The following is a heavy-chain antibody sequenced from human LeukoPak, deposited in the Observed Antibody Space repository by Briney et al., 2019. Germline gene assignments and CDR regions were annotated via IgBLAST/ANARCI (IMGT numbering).Heavy chain of an antibody. V-gene: IGHV3-49*04. CDR1: GITFSTAL. CDR3: TRDLAYYYDSPGGY. D-gene: IGHD3-22*01. CDR2: IRSKAYGGTT. Sequence: GGSLRLSCAASGITFSTALMSWVRQAPGKGLEWVGFIRSKAYGGTTEYAASVKGTFTIPRDDSKSLAYLQMDSLKPEDTAVYYCTRDLAYYYDSPGGYWGQGTMVSVCS. J-gene: IGHJ4*02.